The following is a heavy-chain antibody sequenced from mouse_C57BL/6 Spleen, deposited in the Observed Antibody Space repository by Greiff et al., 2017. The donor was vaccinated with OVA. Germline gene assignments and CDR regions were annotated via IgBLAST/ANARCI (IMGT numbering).Heavy chain of an antibody. CDR1: GYTFTDYN. CDR2: INPNNGGT. J-gene: IGHJ1*03. CDR3: ARGLHWYFDV. D-gene: IGHD3-1*01. V-gene: IGHV1-18*01. Sequence: EVQLQQSGPELVKPGASVKIPCKASGYTFTDYNMDWVKQSHGKSLEWIGDINPNNGGTIYNQKFKGKATLTEDKSSSTAYMELRSLTSEDTAVYYCARGLHWYFDVWGTGTTVTVSS.